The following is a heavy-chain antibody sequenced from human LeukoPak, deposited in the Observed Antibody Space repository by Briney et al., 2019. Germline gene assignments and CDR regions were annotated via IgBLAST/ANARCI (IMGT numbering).Heavy chain of an antibody. D-gene: IGHD3-10*01. CDR3: ARIRRDRGVIRTGDAFDI. Sequence: ASVKVSCKASGYTFTSYAMNWVRQAPGQGLEWMGWINPNSGGTNYAQKFQGRVTMTRDTSISTAYMELSRLRSDDTAVYYCARIRRDRGVIRTGDAFDIWGQGTMVTVSS. CDR1: GYTFTSYA. CDR2: INPNSGGT. J-gene: IGHJ3*02. V-gene: IGHV1-2*02.